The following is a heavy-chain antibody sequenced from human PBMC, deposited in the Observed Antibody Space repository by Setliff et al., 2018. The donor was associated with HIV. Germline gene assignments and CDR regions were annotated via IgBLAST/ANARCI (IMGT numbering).Heavy chain of an antibody. CDR1: GFTFSSYG. D-gene: IGHD1-7*01. CDR2: ISYDESKK. Sequence: PGGSLRLSCAASGFTFSSYGMHWVRQAPGKGLEWVAVISYDESKKYYADSVKGRFTISRDYSKNTLYLQMNSLRAEDAAVYYCARDYAYDWNSVMDVWGRGTTVTVSS. CDR3: ARDYAYDWNSVMDV. J-gene: IGHJ6*03. V-gene: IGHV3-30*03.